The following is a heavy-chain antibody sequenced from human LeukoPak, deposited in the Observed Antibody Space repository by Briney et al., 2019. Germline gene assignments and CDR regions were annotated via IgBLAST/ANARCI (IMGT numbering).Heavy chain of an antibody. V-gene: IGHV4-39*01. CDR1: GGSISSSSYY. J-gene: IGHJ4*02. CDR2: IYYSGST. D-gene: IGHD2-2*02. Sequence: PSETLSLTCTVSGGSISSSSYYWGWIRQPPGKGLEWIGSIYYSGSTYYNPSLKSRVTISVDTSKNQFSLKLSSVTAADTAVYYCAGGTAAIQPLFDYWGQGTLVTVSS. CDR3: AGGTAAIQPLFDY.